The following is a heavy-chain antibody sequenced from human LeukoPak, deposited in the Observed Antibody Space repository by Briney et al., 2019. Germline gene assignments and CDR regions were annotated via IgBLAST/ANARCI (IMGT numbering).Heavy chain of an antibody. Sequence: GGSLRLSCAASGFNFSSYSMNWVRQAPGKGLEWVSYISGSSSTIYYADSVKGRFTISRDNTKNSLYLQMNSLRDEDTAVYYCARGLFGSSGWYYFDYWGQGTLVTVSS. V-gene: IGHV3-48*02. D-gene: IGHD6-19*01. CDR3: ARGLFGSSGWYYFDY. CDR2: ISGSSSTI. CDR1: GFNFSSYS. J-gene: IGHJ4*02.